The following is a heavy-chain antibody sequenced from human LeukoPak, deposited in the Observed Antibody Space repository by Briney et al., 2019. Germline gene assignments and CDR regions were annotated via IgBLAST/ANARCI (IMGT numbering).Heavy chain of an antibody. CDR1: GYSISSGYY. CDR2: IYHSGST. V-gene: IGHV4-38-2*02. CDR3: ARDPRYSSSDY. D-gene: IGHD6-6*01. J-gene: IGHJ4*02. Sequence: SETLSLTCTVSGYSISSGYYWGWIRQPPGKGLEWIGSIYHSGSTYYNPSLKSRVTISVGTSKNQFSLKLSSVTAADTAVYYCARDPRYSSSDYWGQGTLVTVSS.